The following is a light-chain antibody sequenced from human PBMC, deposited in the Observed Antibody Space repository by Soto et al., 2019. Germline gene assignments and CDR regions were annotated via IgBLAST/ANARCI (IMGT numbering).Light chain of an antibody. J-gene: IGKJ1*01. V-gene: IGKV3-20*01. CDR3: QQYGSSSWT. CDR2: GAS. CDR1: QSVSNRY. Sequence: DIVLTQSPGTLSLSPGERATLSCRASQSVSNRYLAWYQQKPGQAPRLLIYGASSRATGIPDRFSGSGSGTDFTLTISRLEPEDFAVYYCQQYGSSSWTFGQGTKVDIK.